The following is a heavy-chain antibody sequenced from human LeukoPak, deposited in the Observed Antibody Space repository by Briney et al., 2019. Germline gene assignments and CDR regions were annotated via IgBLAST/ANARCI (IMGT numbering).Heavy chain of an antibody. V-gene: IGHV3-30*02. D-gene: IGHD5-18*01. CDR1: GFTFSSYG. Sequence: PGGSLRLSCAASGFTFSSYGMHWVRQAPGKGLEWVAFIQYDGSNKYYADSVKGRFTIPRDNSKNTLYLQMNSLRAEDTAVYYCAKKPGGPYSYGYESGDPWGQGTLVTVSS. CDR2: IQYDGSNK. J-gene: IGHJ5*02. CDR3: AKKPGGPYSYGYESGDP.